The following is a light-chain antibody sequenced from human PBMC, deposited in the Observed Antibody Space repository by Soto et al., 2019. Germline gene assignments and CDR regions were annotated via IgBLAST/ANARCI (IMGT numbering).Light chain of an antibody. Sequence: QSALTQPPSASGSPGQSVTISCTGTSSDIGGYNYVSWYQQHPGKAPKLIIYEVSKRPSGVPDRFSGSKSGNTASLTVSGLQAEDEADYYCSSFTVRNTWVFGGGTKLTVL. CDR2: EVS. CDR1: SSDIGGYNY. CDR3: SSFTVRNTWV. J-gene: IGLJ3*02. V-gene: IGLV2-8*01.